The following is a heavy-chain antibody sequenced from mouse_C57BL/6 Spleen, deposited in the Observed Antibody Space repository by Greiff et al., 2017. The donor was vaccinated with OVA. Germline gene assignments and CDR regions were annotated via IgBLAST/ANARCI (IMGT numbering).Heavy chain of an antibody. CDR2: IYPGDGDT. CDR3: ARGDSENYYAMDY. V-gene: IGHV1-80*01. CDR1: GYAFSSYW. D-gene: IGHD3-2*02. J-gene: IGHJ4*01. Sequence: QVHVKQSGAELVKPGASVKISCKASGYAFSSYWMNWVKQRPGQGLEWIGQIYPGDGDTNYNGKFKGKATLTADTSSSTAYMQLSSLTSEDSAVYCCARGDSENYYAMDYWGQGTSVTVSS.